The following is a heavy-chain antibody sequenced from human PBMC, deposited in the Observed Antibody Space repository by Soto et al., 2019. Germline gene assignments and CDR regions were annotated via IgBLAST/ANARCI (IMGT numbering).Heavy chain of an antibody. D-gene: IGHD4-17*01. CDR2: IYYSGST. CDR3: ARDIGFSYGDYGYYYYGMDV. CDR1: GGSISSYY. V-gene: IGHV4-59*01. J-gene: IGHJ6*02. Sequence: SETLSLTCTVSGGSISSYYWSWIRQPPGKGLEWIGYIYYSGSTNYNPSLKSRVTISVDTSKNQFSLKLSSVTAADTAVYYCARDIGFSYGDYGYYYYGMDVWGQGTTVTVSS.